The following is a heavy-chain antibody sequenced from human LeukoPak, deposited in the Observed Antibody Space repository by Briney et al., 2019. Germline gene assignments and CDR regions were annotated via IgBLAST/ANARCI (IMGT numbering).Heavy chain of an antibody. Sequence: PGGSLRLSCAASGFTFSSYWMSWVRQAPGKGLEWVANIKQDGSEKYYVDSVKGRFTISRDNAKNSLFLQMSSLRDEDTAVYYCARDRGQLVIPFFFGYWGQGILVTVSS. CDR3: ARDRGQLVIPFFFGY. V-gene: IGHV3-7*01. D-gene: IGHD3-9*01. J-gene: IGHJ4*02. CDR1: GFTFSSYW. CDR2: IKQDGSEK.